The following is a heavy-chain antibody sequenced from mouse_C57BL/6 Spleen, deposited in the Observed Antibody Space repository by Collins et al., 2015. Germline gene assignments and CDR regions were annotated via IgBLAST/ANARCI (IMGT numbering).Heavy chain of an antibody. V-gene: IGHV5-4*02. Sequence: EVQLVESGGGLVKPGGSLKLSCAASGFTFSDYYMYWVRQTPEKRLEWVATISDGGSYTYYPDSVKGRFTISRDNAKNNLYLQMSSLKSEDTAMYYCAREGYYGSSFDYWGQGTTLTVSS. CDR1: GFTFSDYY. J-gene: IGHJ2*01. CDR3: AREGYYGSSFDY. D-gene: IGHD1-1*01. CDR2: ISDGGSYT.